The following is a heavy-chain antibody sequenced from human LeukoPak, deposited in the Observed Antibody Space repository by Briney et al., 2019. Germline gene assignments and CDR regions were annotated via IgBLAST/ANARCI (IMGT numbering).Heavy chain of an antibody. CDR3: ARGQYYYDSSGPDWYYYMDV. J-gene: IGHJ6*03. D-gene: IGHD3-22*01. CDR2: IIPIFGTA. CDR1: GGTFSSYA. V-gene: IGHV1-69*13. Sequence: SVKVSCKASGGTFSSYAISWVRQAPGQGLEWMGGIIPIFGTANYAQKFQGRVTITADESTSTTYMELSSLRSEDTAVYYCARGQYYYDSSGPDWYYYMDVWGKGTTVTVSS.